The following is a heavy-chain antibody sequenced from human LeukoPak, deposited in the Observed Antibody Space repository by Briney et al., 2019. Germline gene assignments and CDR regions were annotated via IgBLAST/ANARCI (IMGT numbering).Heavy chain of an antibody. CDR1: GFTFSNYA. CDR2: ISGSGGNT. V-gene: IGHV3-23*01. D-gene: IGHD2-2*01. CDR3: AKEAQGCSITSCYFDS. J-gene: IGHJ4*02. Sequence: AGGSLRLSCAASGFTFSNYAMSWVRQAPGKGLEWVSAISGSGGNTYYADSVKGRFTISRGNSKNTLFLQMNSLRAEDTAVYYCAKEAQGCSITSCYFDSWGQGTLVTVSS.